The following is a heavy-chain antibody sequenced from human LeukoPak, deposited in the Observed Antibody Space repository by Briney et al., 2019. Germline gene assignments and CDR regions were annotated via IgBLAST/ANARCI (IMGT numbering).Heavy chain of an antibody. D-gene: IGHD1-7*01. Sequence: ASVKVSCKASGYTFTSYSINWVRRAPGQGLEWLGWINPNSGVTSYAQKFQDRVTMTRDTAAYMELSSLKSDDTAVYYCVRAVSGTLGGAFDIWGQGTAVTVSS. CDR2: INPNSGVT. V-gene: IGHV1-2*02. CDR1: GYTFTSYS. J-gene: IGHJ3*02. CDR3: VRAVSGTLGGAFDI.